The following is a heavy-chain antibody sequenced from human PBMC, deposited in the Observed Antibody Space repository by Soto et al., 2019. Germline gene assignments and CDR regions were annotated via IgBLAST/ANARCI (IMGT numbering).Heavy chain of an antibody. CDR1: GGTFSSYA. V-gene: IGHV1-69*13. D-gene: IGHD2-15*01. J-gene: IGHJ3*02. CDR2: IIPIFGTA. Sequence: SVKVSCKASGGTFSSYAISWVRQAPGQGLEWMGGIIPIFGTANYAQKFQGRVTITADESTSTAYMELSSLRSEYTAVYYWARGGIVVVVAAHDAFDSWGGGTRVTVSS. CDR3: ARGGIVVVVAAHDAFDS.